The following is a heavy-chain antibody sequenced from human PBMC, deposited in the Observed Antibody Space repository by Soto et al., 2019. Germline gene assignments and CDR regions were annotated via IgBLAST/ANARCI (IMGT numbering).Heavy chain of an antibody. CDR1: GFTFSTYS. Sequence: GGSLRLSCAASGFTFSTYSMNWVRQAPGKGLEWVSFIISSGSTIYYADSVKGRFTISRDNAKNSLYLQMDSLRDEDTAVYYCARKTPGGYYAALDIWGQGTMVTVSS. V-gene: IGHV3-48*02. J-gene: IGHJ3*02. CDR3: ARKTPGGYYAALDI. D-gene: IGHD3-22*01. CDR2: IISSGSTI.